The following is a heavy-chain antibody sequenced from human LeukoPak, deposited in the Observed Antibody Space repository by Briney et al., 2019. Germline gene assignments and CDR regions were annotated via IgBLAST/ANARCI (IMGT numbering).Heavy chain of an antibody. CDR2: IRSKAYGGTT. J-gene: IGHJ4*02. CDR1: GFTFGDYA. Sequence: GGSLRLSCTASGFTFGDYAMSWVRQAPGKGLEWVGFIRSKAYGGTTEYAASVKGRFTISRDDSKSIAYLQMNSLKTEDTAVYFCTTYGSGRKFDYWGQGILVTVSS. CDR3: TTYGSGRKFDY. V-gene: IGHV3-49*04. D-gene: IGHD3-10*01.